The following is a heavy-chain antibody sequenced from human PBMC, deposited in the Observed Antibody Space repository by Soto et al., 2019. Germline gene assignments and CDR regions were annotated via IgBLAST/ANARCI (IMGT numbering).Heavy chain of an antibody. D-gene: IGHD3-3*01. CDR2: INPSGGST. CDR1: GYTFTSYY. Sequence: ASVKVSCKASGYTFTSYYMHWVRQAPGQGLEWMGIINPSGGSTSYAQKFQGRVTMTRDTSTSTVYMELSSLRSEDTAVYYCARAVRFLEWLLSPTAHLDYWGQGTLVTVSS. CDR3: ARAVRFLEWLLSPTAHLDY. J-gene: IGHJ4*02. V-gene: IGHV1-46*01.